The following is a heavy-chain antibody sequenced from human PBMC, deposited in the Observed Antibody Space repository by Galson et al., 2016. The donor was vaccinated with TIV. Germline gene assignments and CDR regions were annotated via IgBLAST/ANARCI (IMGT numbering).Heavy chain of an antibody. CDR1: GYNFTDYY. CDR3: TTVRLRGTGGMDV. J-gene: IGHJ4*02. V-gene: IGHV1-69-2*01. D-gene: IGHD2-8*02. Sequence: VKVSCKVSGYNFTDYYLHWMQQAPGKGFEWMGHVDPEDGKTKYAAKFQGRVTMTADTSTDTAYMELSSLRSEDTAIYYCTTVRLRGTGGMDVWGQGTLVTVSS. CDR2: VDPEDGKT.